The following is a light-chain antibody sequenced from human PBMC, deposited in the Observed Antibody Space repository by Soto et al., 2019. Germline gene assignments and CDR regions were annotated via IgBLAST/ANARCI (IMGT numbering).Light chain of an antibody. Sequence: DIQMTQSPSSVSASVGDRVTIACRASQDINSWLAWYQQIPGKAPKLLIYAASALQGGVPSRFSGSGSGTHFTLTISSLQPEDFETYYCQQSDSFPFTFGPGPKVDI. CDR2: AAS. J-gene: IGKJ3*01. V-gene: IGKV1-12*01. CDR3: QQSDSFPFT. CDR1: QDINSW.